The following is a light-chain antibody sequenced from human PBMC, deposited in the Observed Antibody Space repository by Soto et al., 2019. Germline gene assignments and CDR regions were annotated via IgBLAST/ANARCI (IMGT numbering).Light chain of an antibody. V-gene: IGKV1-12*01. CDR1: QGIRNR. CDR2: ESS. CDR3: LEANSFPPT. Sequence: DDQMTQSPSFVSASVGDRVTITCRASQGIRNRLAWYQHKPGQAPKLLIYESSSLQRGVPPRFSGSGSGTQFTLTISSMQPEDFATYYCLEANSFPPTFGGGTKVEIK. J-gene: IGKJ4*01.